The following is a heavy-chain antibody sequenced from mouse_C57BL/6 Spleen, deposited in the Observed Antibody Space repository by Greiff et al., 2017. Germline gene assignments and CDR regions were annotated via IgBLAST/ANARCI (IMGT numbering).Heavy chain of an antibody. J-gene: IGHJ2*01. CDR1: GYTFTSYW. D-gene: IGHD1-1*01. CDR3: ARSGTTGEDYLDY. V-gene: IGHV1-72*01. Sequence: QVQLQQPGAELVKPGASVKLSCKASGYTFTSYWMHWVKQRPGRGLEWIGRIDPNSGGTKYNEKFKSKATLTVDKPSSTAYSQLSSLTSDDSAVYYCARSGTTGEDYLDYGGQGTTLTVSS. CDR2: IDPNSGGT.